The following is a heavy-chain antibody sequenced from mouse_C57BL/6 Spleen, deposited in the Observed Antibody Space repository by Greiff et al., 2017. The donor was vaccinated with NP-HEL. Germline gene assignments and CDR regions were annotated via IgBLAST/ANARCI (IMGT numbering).Heavy chain of an antibody. CDR2: IYPGDGDT. V-gene: IGHV1-82*01. CDR3: ARELPYSMDV. D-gene: IGHD2-1*01. J-gene: IGHJ4*01. Sequence: VQLQQSGPELVKPGASVKISCKASGYAISSSWMNWVKQRPGQGLEWIGRIYPGDGDTNYNGKFKGKATITADKSSSTAYMQLSSLTSDDAAVYFCARELPYSMDVWGQGTSVTVSS. CDR1: GYAISSSW.